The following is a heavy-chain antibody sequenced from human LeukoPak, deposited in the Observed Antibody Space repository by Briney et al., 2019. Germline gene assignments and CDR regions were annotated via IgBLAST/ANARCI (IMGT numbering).Heavy chain of an antibody. Sequence: AGGSLRLSCAASGFTFSSYAMSWVRQAPGKGLEWVSAISGSGGSTYYADSVKGRFTIPRDNSKNTLYLQMNSLRAEDTAVYYCAKGSGDYGGNNAFDIWGQGTMVTVSS. CDR2: ISGSGGST. D-gene: IGHD4-23*01. V-gene: IGHV3-23*01. CDR1: GFTFSSYA. J-gene: IGHJ3*02. CDR3: AKGSGDYGGNNAFDI.